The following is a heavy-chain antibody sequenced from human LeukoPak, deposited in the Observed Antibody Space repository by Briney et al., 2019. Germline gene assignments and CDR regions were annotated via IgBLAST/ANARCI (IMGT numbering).Heavy chain of an antibody. CDR2: IYYSGST. CDR1: GGSISSNSYY. D-gene: IGHD6-13*01. CDR3: ARAGNPYSSSWYFQH. J-gene: IGHJ1*01. V-gene: IGHV4-39*07. Sequence: SETLSLTCTVSGGSISSNSYYWGWIRQPPGKGLEWIGSIYYSGSTYYNPSLKSRVTISVDTSKNQFSLKVSSVTAADTAVYYCARAGNPYSSSWYFQHWGQGTLVTVSS.